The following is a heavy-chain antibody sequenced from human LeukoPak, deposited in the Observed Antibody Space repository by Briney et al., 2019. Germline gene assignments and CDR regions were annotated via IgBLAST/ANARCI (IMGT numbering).Heavy chain of an antibody. Sequence: ASVKVSCKVSGYTLTELSMHWVRQAPGKGLEWMGGFDPEGGETIYAQKFQGRVTMTEDTSTDTAYMELSSLRSEDTAVYYCATVLPVLRILEWSPGRFDPWGQGTLVTVSS. CDR1: GYTLTELS. CDR2: FDPEGGET. V-gene: IGHV1-24*01. D-gene: IGHD3-3*01. J-gene: IGHJ5*02. CDR3: ATVLPVLRILEWSPGRFDP.